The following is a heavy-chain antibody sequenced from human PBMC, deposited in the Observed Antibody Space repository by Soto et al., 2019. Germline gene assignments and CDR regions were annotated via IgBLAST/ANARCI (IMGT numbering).Heavy chain of an antibody. D-gene: IGHD5-18*01. CDR3: ARVFRLGGYSYGRRDYYYGMDV. CDR1: VYSFTSYY. J-gene: IGHJ6*02. V-gene: IGHV1-46*01. CDR2: INPSGGST. Sequence: ASVKVSCKASVYSFTSYYMHWVRQAPGQGLEWMGIINPSGGSTSYAQKFQGRVTMTRDTSTSTVYMELGSLRSEDTAVYYCARVFRLGGYSYGRRDYYYGMDVWGQGTTVTVSS.